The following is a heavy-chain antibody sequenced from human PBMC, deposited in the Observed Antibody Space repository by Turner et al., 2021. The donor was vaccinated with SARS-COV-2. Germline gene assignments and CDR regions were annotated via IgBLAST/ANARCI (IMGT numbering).Heavy chain of an antibody. J-gene: IGHJ6*02. D-gene: IGHD3-16*01. CDR3: AWGRGARSYYYYGMDV. Sequence: EVQLVESGGGLVQPGGSLRLSCAASAFTFRSDNMNSVRRAPGKGLEWVSYISSSSSTIYYAESVKGRFTISRDNAKNSLYLQMNSLRAEETAVYYCAWGRGARSYYYYGMDVWGQGTTVTVSS. CDR2: ISSSSSTI. CDR1: AFTFRSDN. V-gene: IGHV3-48*01.